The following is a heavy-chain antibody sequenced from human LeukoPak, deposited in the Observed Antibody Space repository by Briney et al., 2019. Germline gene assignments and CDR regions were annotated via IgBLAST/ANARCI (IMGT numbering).Heavy chain of an antibody. Sequence: GGSLRLSCAASGFTFTTFAMSWVRHTPGKGLQWVSAINHNGASTYYADSVRGRFTISRDNSRNTLYLQLNSLRVEDTAVYYCVKQAYCGGDCYPDYWGQGTLVTVSS. J-gene: IGHJ4*02. V-gene: IGHV3-23*01. CDR3: VKQAYCGGDCYPDY. D-gene: IGHD2-21*02. CDR1: GFTFTTFA. CDR2: INHNGAST.